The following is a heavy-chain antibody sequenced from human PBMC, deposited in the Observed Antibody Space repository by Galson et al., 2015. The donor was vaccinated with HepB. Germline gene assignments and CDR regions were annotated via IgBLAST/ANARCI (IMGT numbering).Heavy chain of an antibody. Sequence: SVKVSCKVSGYTLTELSMHWVRQAPGKGLEWMGGFDPEDGETIYAQKFQGRVTMTEDTSTDTAYMELSSLRSEDTAVYYCATRPSSRGTYYYGMDVWGQGTTVTVSS. CDR3: ATRPSSRGTYYYGMDV. V-gene: IGHV1-24*01. CDR2: FDPEDGET. D-gene: IGHD6-13*01. J-gene: IGHJ6*02. CDR1: GYTLTELS.